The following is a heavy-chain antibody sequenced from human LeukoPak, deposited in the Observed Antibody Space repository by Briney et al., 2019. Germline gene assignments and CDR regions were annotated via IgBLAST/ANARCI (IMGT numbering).Heavy chain of an antibody. J-gene: IGHJ6*02. CDR2: ISGSGDST. Sequence: GGSLRLSCAASGFTFSSYAMTWVRQAPGKGLEWVSAISGSGDSTYYADSVKGRFTISRDNSKNTLYLQMDSLRAEDTAVYYCAKDLLWIYDALDVWGQGTTVTVSS. D-gene: IGHD2-21*01. CDR1: GFTFSSYA. V-gene: IGHV3-23*01. CDR3: AKDLLWIYDALDV.